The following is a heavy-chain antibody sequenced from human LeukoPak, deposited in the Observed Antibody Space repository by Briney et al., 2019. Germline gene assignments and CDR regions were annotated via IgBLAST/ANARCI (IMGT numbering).Heavy chain of an antibody. CDR2: IYYSGST. Sequence: SETLSLTCTVSGGSISSSSYYWGWIRQPPGKGLEWIGSIYYSGSTNYNPSLKSRVTISVDTSKNQFSLKLSSVTAADTAVYYCARSNWNYDWFDPWGQGTLVTVSS. V-gene: IGHV4-39*07. CDR1: GGSISSSSYY. J-gene: IGHJ5*02. D-gene: IGHD1-7*01. CDR3: ARSNWNYDWFDP.